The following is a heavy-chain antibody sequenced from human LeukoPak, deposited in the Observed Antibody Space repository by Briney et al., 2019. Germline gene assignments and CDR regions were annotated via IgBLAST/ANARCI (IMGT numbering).Heavy chain of an antibody. CDR2: IRSTSSTI. Sequence: PGGSLRLSCAASGFTFSTYAMDWVRQAPGKGLEWVSYIRSTSSTIYYTDSVKGRFTISRDNAKNSLYLQMNSLRAEDTAVYYCARLIYGDYGSFDYWGQGTLVTVSS. CDR3: ARLIYGDYGSFDY. J-gene: IGHJ4*02. CDR1: GFTFSTYA. D-gene: IGHD4-17*01. V-gene: IGHV3-48*04.